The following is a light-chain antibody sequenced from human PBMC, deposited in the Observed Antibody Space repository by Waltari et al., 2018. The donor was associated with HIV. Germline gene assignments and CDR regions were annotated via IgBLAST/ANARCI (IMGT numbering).Light chain of an antibody. CDR1: QSISSY. V-gene: IGKV1-5*03. CDR2: MAS. CDR3: QQYYSYYS. Sequence: QMTQSPPTLSASLGDRVTITCRASQSISSYLAWYQQKPGNPPKLLIYMASTLQSGVPSRFSGGGSGAEYTLAISSLQPDDFATYYCQQYYSYYSFGQGTNLEIK. J-gene: IGKJ2*01.